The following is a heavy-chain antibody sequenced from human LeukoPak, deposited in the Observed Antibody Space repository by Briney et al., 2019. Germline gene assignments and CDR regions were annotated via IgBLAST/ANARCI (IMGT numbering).Heavy chain of an antibody. D-gene: IGHD2-21*01. Sequence: SGGSLRLSCAASGFTFSNYWMSWVRQAPGKGLEWVANIKQDGSEEYYVDSVKGRFTISRDNAKNALYLQMNSLRIEDTAVYYCTRGGAYPGYWGQGTLVTVSS. V-gene: IGHV3-7*01. CDR2: IKQDGSEE. CDR1: GFTFSNYW. J-gene: IGHJ4*02. CDR3: TRGGAYPGY.